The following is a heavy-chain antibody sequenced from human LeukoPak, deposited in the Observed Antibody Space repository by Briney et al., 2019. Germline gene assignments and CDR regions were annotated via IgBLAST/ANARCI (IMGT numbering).Heavy chain of an antibody. CDR1: GGSISSSSYY. CDR2: IYYSGST. V-gene: IGHV4-39*07. CDR3: AKRARTIRYFDWLLHDDDAFDI. J-gene: IGHJ3*02. Sequence: PSETLSLTCTVSGGSISSSSYYWGWIRQPPGKGLEWIGSIYYSGSTYYNPSLKSRVTISVDTSKNQFSLKLSSVTAADTAVYYCAKRARTIRYFDWLLHDDDAFDIWGQGTMVTVSS. D-gene: IGHD3-9*01.